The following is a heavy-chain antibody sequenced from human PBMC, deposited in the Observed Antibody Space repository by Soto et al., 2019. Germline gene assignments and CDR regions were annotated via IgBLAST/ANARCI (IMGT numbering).Heavy chain of an antibody. J-gene: IGHJ6*02. D-gene: IGHD2-2*01. V-gene: IGHV3-74*01. CDR2: INSDASHT. Sequence: GGSLRLSCAASGFTFSTYWMHWIRQVPGKGLEWVSRINSDASHTYYADSVKGRFTISRDNAKNTLHLEMNSLRAEDTAVYYCARAMSTSSYYYYYGMDVWGQVTTVTVSS. CDR1: GFTFSTYW. CDR3: ARAMSTSSYYYYYGMDV.